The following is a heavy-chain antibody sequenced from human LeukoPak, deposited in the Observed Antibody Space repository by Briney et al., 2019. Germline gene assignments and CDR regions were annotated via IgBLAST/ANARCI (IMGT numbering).Heavy chain of an antibody. Sequence: GGSLRLSCAASGFSFSTYWMHWVRQALGKGLVWVSRINGDGSSTSYADSVKGRFTISRDNAKNTLYLQMNSLRAEDTAVYFCARRSQLGGFFDNWGQGTLVTVSS. D-gene: IGHD7-27*01. CDR3: ARRSQLGGFFDN. J-gene: IGHJ4*02. CDR2: INGDGSST. V-gene: IGHV3-74*01. CDR1: GFSFSTYW.